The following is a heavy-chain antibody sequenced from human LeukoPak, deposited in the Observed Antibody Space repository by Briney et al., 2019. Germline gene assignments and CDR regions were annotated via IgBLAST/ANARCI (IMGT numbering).Heavy chain of an antibody. D-gene: IGHD3-22*01. V-gene: IGHV4-31*03. Sequence: SQTLSLTCTVSGGSISSGGYYWSWIRQHPGKGLEWLGYIYYSGSTYYNPSLKSRVTISVDTSKNHFSLKLSSVTAADTAVYYCARESDYYDSSGYRYYYYYMDVWGKGTTVTVSS. J-gene: IGHJ6*03. CDR1: GGSISSGGYY. CDR2: IYYSGST. CDR3: ARESDYYDSSGYRYYYYYMDV.